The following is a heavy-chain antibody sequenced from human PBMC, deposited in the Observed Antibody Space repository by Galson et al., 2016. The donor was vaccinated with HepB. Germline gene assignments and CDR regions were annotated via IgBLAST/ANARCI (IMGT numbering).Heavy chain of an antibody. Sequence: SLRLSCAASGFTFNTYAMSWVRQAPGKGPEWVSAITGNGGTTYYTDSVKGRFTISRDNSKNTVSLLMSSLRADDTAIYYCAKVGFSDLDYWGQGTLVTVSS. V-gene: IGHV3-23*01. CDR3: AKVGFSDLDY. CDR2: ITGNGGTT. CDR1: GFTFNTYA. J-gene: IGHJ4*02. D-gene: IGHD1-26*01.